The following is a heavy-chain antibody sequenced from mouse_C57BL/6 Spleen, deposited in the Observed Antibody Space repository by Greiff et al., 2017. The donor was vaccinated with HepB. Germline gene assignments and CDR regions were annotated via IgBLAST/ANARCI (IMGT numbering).Heavy chain of an antibody. V-gene: IGHV1-50*01. CDR3: ARRGLDY. Sequence: QVQLQQPGAELVKPGASVKLSCKASGYTFTSYWMQWVNQRPGQGLEWIGEIDPSDSYTNYNQKFKGKATLTVDTSSSTAYMQLSSLTSEDSAVYYCARRGLDYWGQGTTLTVSS. J-gene: IGHJ2*01. CDR1: GYTFTSYW. CDR2: IDPSDSYT.